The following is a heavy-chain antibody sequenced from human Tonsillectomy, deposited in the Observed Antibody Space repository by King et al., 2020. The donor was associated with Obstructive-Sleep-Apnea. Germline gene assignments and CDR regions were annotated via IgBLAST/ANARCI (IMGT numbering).Heavy chain of an antibody. Sequence: QLVQSGAEVKKPGESLKISCKGSGYSFTSYWIGWVRQMPGKGLEWMGIIYPGDSDTRYSLSFQGQVNISADKSISTADLQWSSLKASDTAMYYCARLTNYDILTGYYNDFDYWGQGTLVTVSS. V-gene: IGHV5-51*01. CDR2: IYPGDSDT. CDR3: ARLTNYDILTGYYNDFDY. CDR1: GYSFTSYW. J-gene: IGHJ4*02. D-gene: IGHD3-9*01.